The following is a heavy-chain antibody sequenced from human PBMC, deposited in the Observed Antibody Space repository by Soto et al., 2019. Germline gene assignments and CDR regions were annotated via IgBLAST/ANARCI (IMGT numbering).Heavy chain of an antibody. J-gene: IGHJ4*02. Sequence: VQLQESGPGLVEPSGTLSLTCAVSGASISTNNWWSWVRPPPGKGPEWIGEVSHSGSTNCNPSLKSRVTVSIHKSKNQFSLRLTSMTAADTAVYYCAVPGAGDFDYWSQGTLVSVS. CDR3: AVPGAGDFDY. CDR1: GASISTNNW. D-gene: IGHD6-13*01. V-gene: IGHV4-4*02. CDR2: VSHSGST.